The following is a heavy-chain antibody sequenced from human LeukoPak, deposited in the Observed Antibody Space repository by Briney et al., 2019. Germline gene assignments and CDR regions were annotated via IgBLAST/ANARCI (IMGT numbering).Heavy chain of an antibody. J-gene: IGHJ4*02. CDR1: GGPVRSASYY. CDR2: IYYTGNT. Sequence: SETLSLTCTVSGGPVRSASYYWTWIRQPPGKGLEWIGYIYYTGNTNSNPSLKSRVTISIDPPKNQFSLKLSSVTAADTAVYHCARVDILTGYLADYWGQGTLLTVSS. D-gene: IGHD3-9*01. CDR3: ARVDILTGYLADY. V-gene: IGHV4-61*01.